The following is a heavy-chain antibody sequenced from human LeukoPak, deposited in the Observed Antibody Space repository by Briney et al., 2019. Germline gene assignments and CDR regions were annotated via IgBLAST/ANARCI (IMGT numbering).Heavy chain of an antibody. CDR2: IYHSGST. V-gene: IGHV4-38-2*02. Sequence: SETLSLTCSVSGYSISSGNYWGWIRLPPGKRLQWIGSIYHSGSTYYNPSLKSRVTISVDTSKNQFSLKLSSVTAADTAVYYCAKGYCRGNSCYDDRGAFDYWGQGTLVTVSS. D-gene: IGHD2-2*01. CDR1: GYSISSGNY. J-gene: IGHJ4*02. CDR3: AKGYCRGNSCYDDRGAFDY.